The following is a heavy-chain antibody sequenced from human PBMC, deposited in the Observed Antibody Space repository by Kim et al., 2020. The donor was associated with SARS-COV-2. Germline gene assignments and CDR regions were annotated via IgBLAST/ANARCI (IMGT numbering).Heavy chain of an antibody. CDR1: GITSSSYW. CDR3: GISGI. Sequence: GGSLRLSCVESGITSSSYWLTWVRQAPGKGLEWVANTKRDGSERYYGDSVKGRFTISRDNAKSSVFLQMNSLRSEDTAVYYCGISGIWGQETLVTVSS. CDR2: TKRDGSER. V-gene: IGHV3-7*01. J-gene: IGHJ4*02.